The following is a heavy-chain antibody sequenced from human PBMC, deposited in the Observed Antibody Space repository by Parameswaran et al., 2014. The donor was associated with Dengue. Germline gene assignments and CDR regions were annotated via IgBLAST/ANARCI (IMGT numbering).Heavy chain of an antibody. Sequence: VRQMPGKGLEWVANIKQDGSEKYYVDSVKGRFTISRDNGKNSMFLQMNSLRVEDTAVYYCAKPYHDFWSGYSVGLFDYWGQGNMVTVSS. CDR3: AKPYHDFWSGYSVGLFDY. CDR2: IKQDGSEK. D-gene: IGHD3-3*01. V-gene: IGHV3-7*02. J-gene: IGHJ4*02.